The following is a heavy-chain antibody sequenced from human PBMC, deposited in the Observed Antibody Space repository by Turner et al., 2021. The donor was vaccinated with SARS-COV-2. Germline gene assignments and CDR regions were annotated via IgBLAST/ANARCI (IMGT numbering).Heavy chain of an antibody. D-gene: IGHD3-16*02. Sequence: VPLGESGGGVVTPGRSLRPAFAASGFTFSGYGLHWVRQAPGKGLEWVAVISYDGSNKYYADSVKGRFTISRDNAKNTLYLQMNSLRAEDTALYYCVKGRDTYYLLDLDYWGQGTLVTVSS. CDR3: VKGRDTYYLLDLDY. CDR1: GFTFSGYG. J-gene: IGHJ4*02. V-gene: IGHV3-30*18. CDR2: ISYDGSNK.